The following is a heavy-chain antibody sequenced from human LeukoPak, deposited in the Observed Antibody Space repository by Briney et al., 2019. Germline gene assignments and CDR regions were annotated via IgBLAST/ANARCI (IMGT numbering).Heavy chain of an antibody. Sequence: SETLSLTCTVSGGSISSYYWTWIRQPPGKGLEWIGYIYYSGSTNYNPSLRSRVTISLDTSKNQFSLKLTSVTAADTAVYYCARGMTVFGVVIKSGMDVWGQGTTVTVSS. CDR2: IYYSGST. J-gene: IGHJ6*02. D-gene: IGHD3-3*01. CDR3: ARGMTVFGVVIKSGMDV. CDR1: GGSISSYY. V-gene: IGHV4-59*01.